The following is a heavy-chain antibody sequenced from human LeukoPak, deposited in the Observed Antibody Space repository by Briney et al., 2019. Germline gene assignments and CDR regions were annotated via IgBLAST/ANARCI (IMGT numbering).Heavy chain of an antibody. CDR2: ISSAGTYI. CDR3: ARAEATAGTDWYFDL. V-gene: IGHV3-21*01. Sequence: GGSLRLSCAASGFTFNTYDMHWVRQAPGKGLEWVSSISSAGTYIYYADSVKGRFTISRDNAKNSLYLQMNSLSAEDTAVYYCARAEATAGTDWYFDLWGRGTLVTASS. CDR1: GFTFNTYD. J-gene: IGHJ2*01. D-gene: IGHD6-13*01.